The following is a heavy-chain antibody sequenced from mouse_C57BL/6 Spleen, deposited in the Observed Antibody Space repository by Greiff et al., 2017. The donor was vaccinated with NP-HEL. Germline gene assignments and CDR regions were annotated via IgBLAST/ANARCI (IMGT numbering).Heavy chain of an antibody. CDR3: AREGEGDYGYFDY. D-gene: IGHD2-4*01. V-gene: IGHV5-16*01. CDR2: INYDGSST. J-gene: IGHJ2*01. CDR1: GFTFSDYY. Sequence: EVMLVESEGGLVQPGSSMKLSCTASGFTFSDYYMAWVRQVPEKGLEWVANINYDGSSTYYLDSLKSRFIISRDNAKNILYLQMSSLKSEDTATYYCAREGEGDYGYFDYWGQGTTLTVSS.